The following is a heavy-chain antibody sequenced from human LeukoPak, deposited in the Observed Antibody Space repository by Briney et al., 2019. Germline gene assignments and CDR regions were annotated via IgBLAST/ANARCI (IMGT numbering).Heavy chain of an antibody. CDR2: INHGGNT. CDR1: GGSFSGYF. Sequence: SETLSLTCGVYGGSFSGYFWSWIRQTPGTGLEWIGDINHGGNTNYNPSLKSRVTISVDTSKNHYSLKMNSVTAADTAVYYRARVRYSDSSVLTRKRSYYFDYWGQGTLVTVSS. D-gene: IGHD3-22*01. V-gene: IGHV4-34*01. CDR3: ARVRYSDSSVLTRKRSYYFDY. J-gene: IGHJ4*02.